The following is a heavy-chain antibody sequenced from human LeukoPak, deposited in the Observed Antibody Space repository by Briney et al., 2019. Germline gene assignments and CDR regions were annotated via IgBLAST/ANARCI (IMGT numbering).Heavy chain of an antibody. J-gene: IGHJ4*02. V-gene: IGHV1-69*04. Sequence: VASVKVSCKASGGTFSSYAISWVRQAPGQGLEWMGRIIPILGIANYAQKLQGRVTMTTDTSTSTAYMEVRSLTFDDTAVYYCARDQAYRDAYSPVDYWGQGTLVTVSS. CDR1: GGTFSSYA. D-gene: IGHD6-13*01. CDR2: IIPILGIA. CDR3: ARDQAYRDAYSPVDY.